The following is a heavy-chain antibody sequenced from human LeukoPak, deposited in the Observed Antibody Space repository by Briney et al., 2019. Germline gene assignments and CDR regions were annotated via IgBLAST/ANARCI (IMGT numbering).Heavy chain of an antibody. CDR1: GFTFSSYS. CDR3: ARDGEESYNYYYMDV. J-gene: IGHJ6*03. CDR2: ISSRSSTI. D-gene: IGHD3-10*01. V-gene: IGHV3-48*02. Sequence: GGSLRLSCAASGFTFSSYSMNWVRQAPGKGLEWVSYISSRSSTIYYADSVKGRFTISRDNAKNSLHLQMNSLRDEDTAVYYCARDGEESYNYYYMDVWGKGTTVTVSS.